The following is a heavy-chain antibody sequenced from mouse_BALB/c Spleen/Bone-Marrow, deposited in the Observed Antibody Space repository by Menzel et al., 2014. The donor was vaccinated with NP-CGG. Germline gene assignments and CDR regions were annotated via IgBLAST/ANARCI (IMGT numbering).Heavy chain of an antibody. CDR1: GFTFTDYY. V-gene: IGHV7-3*02. CDR2: IRNKANGYTT. Sequence: EVMLVESGGGLVQPGGSLRLSCATSGFTFTDYYMSWVRQPPGKALEWLGFIRNKANGYTTEYSASVKGRFTISRDNSQSILYLQMNTLRAEDSATYYSTSDAYSTMDYWGQGTSVTVSS. J-gene: IGHJ4*01. CDR3: TSDAYSTMDY.